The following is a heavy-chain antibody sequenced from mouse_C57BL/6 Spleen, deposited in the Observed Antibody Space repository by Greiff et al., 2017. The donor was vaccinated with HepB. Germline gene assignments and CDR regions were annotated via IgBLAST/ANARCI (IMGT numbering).Heavy chain of an antibody. D-gene: IGHD1-1*01. CDR1: GYAFRSYW. J-gene: IGHJ2*01. CDR2: IYPGDGDT. CDR3: ARDYYAIYFDY. Sequence: QVQLQQSGAELVKPGASVKISCKASGYAFRSYWMNWVKQRPGKGLEWIGQIYPGDGDTNYNGTFKGEATLTADKSSSTAYMHPSSLTSEYSSVYVYARDYYAIYFDYWGQRTTLTVSS. V-gene: IGHV1-80*01.